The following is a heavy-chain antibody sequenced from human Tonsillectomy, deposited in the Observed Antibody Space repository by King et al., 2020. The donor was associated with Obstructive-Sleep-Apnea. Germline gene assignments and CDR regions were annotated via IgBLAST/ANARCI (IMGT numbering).Heavy chain of an antibody. CDR1: GFTFSRDS. J-gene: IGHJ4*02. Sequence: VQLVESGGGLVQPGGSLRLSCAASGFTFSRDSMNWVRQAPGKGLEWGSYISSGSSSIHYADSVKGRFSISRDNAKNSLYLEMNSLRAEDTAVYYCARERGEITVPVDWGQGTLVTVSS. D-gene: IGHD1-20*01. CDR3: ARERGEITVPVD. V-gene: IGHV3-48*04. CDR2: ISSGSSSI.